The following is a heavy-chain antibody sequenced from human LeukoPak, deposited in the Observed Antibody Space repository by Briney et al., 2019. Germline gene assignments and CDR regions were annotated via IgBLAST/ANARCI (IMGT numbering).Heavy chain of an antibody. V-gene: IGHV1-18*01. Sequence: GASVKVSCKASGYTFTSYGISWVRQAPGQGLEWMGGISVYSGNTNYAQKLQGRVTMTTDTSTSTAYMELRSLRSDDTAVYYCARVKRDYDSVWGSYRYYYMDVWGKGTTVTVSS. CDR2: ISVYSGNT. CDR1: GYTFTSYG. D-gene: IGHD3-16*02. CDR3: ARVKRDYDSVWGSYRYYYMDV. J-gene: IGHJ6*03.